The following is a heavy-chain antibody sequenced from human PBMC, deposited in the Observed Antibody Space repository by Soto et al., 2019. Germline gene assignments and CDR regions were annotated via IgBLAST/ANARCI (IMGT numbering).Heavy chain of an antibody. D-gene: IGHD2-8*02. V-gene: IGHV4-30-4*01. CDR3: ERHTDLCMRLHC. J-gene: IGHJ1*01. CDR1: GDSIRSCNHY. CDR2: IYYSGST. Sequence: PSETLSLTCTVSGDSIRSCNHYWSWIRQPPGKGLEWIGYIYYSGSTYYSPSLKSRVTISVDTSKQQFSLKLNSVIAADTALYDCERHTDLCMRLHCWGQGSPVTISS.